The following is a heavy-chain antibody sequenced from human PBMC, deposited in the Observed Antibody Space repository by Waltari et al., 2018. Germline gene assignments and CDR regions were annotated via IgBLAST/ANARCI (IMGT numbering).Heavy chain of an antibody. Sequence: QVQLVQSGAEVKKPGSSVKVSCKASGGTFSSYAISWVRQAPGQGLEWLGGIIPICGTANYAQKFQGRVTITADESTSTAYMERSSLGSEDTAVYYCARDYAIGYDRSGYADAFDIWGQGTMVTVSS. CDR2: IIPICGTA. V-gene: IGHV1-69*01. D-gene: IGHD3-22*01. CDR3: ARDYAIGYDRSGYADAFDI. CDR1: GGTFSSYA. J-gene: IGHJ3*02.